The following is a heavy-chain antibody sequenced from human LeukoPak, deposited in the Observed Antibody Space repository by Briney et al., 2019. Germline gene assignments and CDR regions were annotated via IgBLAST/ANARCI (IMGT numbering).Heavy chain of an antibody. CDR2: INHGGAT. Sequence: PGGSLRLSCAASGFTFSNYGMIWVRQAPGKGLEWVSVINHGGATSYADSVKGRFSISRDNSKNMVYLQMNSLTVEDTAVYYCAKDWFDVCGRGTLVTVSS. V-gene: IGHV3-23*01. CDR1: GFTFSNYG. J-gene: IGHJ2*01. CDR3: AKDWFDV.